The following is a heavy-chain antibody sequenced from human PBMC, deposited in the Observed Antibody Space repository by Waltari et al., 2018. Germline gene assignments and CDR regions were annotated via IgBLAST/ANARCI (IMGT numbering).Heavy chain of an antibody. CDR1: GFTFDDYA. Sequence: EVQLVESGGGLVQPGRSLRLSCAAPGFTFDDYAMLWARQPPGKGLVWVSGISWNSGSIGYSDSGKGRFNISRDNAKNSLYLQMNSLRAEDMALYYCAKDVGFYGVDAFDIWGQGTMVTVSS. J-gene: IGHJ3*02. CDR3: AKDVGFYGVDAFDI. V-gene: IGHV3-9*03. CDR2: ISWNSGSI. D-gene: IGHD3-10*01.